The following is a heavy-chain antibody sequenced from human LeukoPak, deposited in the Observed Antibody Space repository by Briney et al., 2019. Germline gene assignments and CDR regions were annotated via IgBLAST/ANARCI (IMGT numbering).Heavy chain of an antibody. V-gene: IGHV3-48*04. CDR2: IVGSSSNI. D-gene: IGHD1-1*01. Sequence: GGSLRLSCTASGFSFSTYSMSWVRQAPGKGLEWVSYIVGSSSNIYYADSVKGRFTISRDNAKNSLYLQMDSLRAEDTAVYYCATDSPETAAFDYWGQGTLVTVSS. CDR1: GFSFSTYS. J-gene: IGHJ4*02. CDR3: ATDSPETAAFDY.